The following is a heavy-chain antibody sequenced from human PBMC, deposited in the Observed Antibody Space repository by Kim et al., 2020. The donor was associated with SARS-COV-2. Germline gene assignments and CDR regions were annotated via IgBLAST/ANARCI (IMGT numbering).Heavy chain of an antibody. D-gene: IGHD3-9*01. J-gene: IGHJ5*02. CDR2: INPSGGST. CDR1: GYTFTSYY. Sequence: ASVKVSCKASGYTFTSYYMHWVRQAPGQGLEWMGIINPSGGSTSYAQKFQGRVTMTRDTSTSTVYMELSSLRSEDTAVYYCARDDLHYDILTGYYKGGGWFDPWGQGTLVTVSS. CDR3: ARDDLHYDILTGYYKGGGWFDP. V-gene: IGHV1-46*01.